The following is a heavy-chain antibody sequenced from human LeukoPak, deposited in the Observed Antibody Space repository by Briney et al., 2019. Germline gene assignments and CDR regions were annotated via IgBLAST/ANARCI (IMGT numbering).Heavy chain of an antibody. D-gene: IGHD2-15*01. J-gene: IGHJ3*02. CDR2: IYYSGST. CDR1: GGSISSSSYY. Sequence: SETLSLTCTVSGGSISSSSYYWGWIRQPPGKGLEWIGSIYYSGSTYYNPSLKSRVTISVDTSKNQFSLKLSSVTAADTAVYYCAREALKCSGGSCSPDAFDIWGQGTMVTVSS. CDR3: AREALKCSGGSCSPDAFDI. V-gene: IGHV4-39*07.